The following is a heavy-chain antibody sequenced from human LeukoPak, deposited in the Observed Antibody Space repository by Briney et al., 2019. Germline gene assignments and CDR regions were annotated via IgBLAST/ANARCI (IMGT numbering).Heavy chain of an antibody. J-gene: IGHJ4*02. D-gene: IGHD3-10*01. Sequence: GGSLRLSCAASGFTFSSYGMHWVRRAPGKGLEWVSSISSSSSYRYYADSVKGRFAISRDNAKNSLYLQMNSLRAEDTAVYYCARDGDGSGSTPSFDYWGRGTLVTVSS. V-gene: IGHV3-21*06. CDR1: GFTFSSYG. CDR2: ISSSSSYR. CDR3: ARDGDGSGSTPSFDY.